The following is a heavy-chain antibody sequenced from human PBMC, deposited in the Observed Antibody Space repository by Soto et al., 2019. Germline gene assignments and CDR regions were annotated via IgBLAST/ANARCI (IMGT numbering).Heavy chain of an antibody. CDR3: AKEFHTWNYFDY. CDR1: GFTFSSSG. D-gene: IGHD1-20*01. Sequence: GGSLRLSCAASGFTFSSSGMHWVRQAPGKGLEWVAVISYDGTNKYYADSVKGRFTISRDNSKNTLYLQMNSLRAEDTGVYYCAKEFHTWNYFDYWGQGTLVTVSS. CDR2: ISYDGTNK. J-gene: IGHJ4*02. V-gene: IGHV3-30*18.